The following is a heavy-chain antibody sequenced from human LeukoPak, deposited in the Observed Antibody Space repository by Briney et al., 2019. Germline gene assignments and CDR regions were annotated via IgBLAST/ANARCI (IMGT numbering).Heavy chain of an antibody. CDR3: GSFGYCSGGSCYRWFDP. J-gene: IGHJ5*02. D-gene: IGHD2-15*01. V-gene: IGHV3-48*03. CDR2: ISSSGGTI. CDR1: GFTFSDYE. Sequence: PGGSLRLSCAASGFTFSDYEMIWVRQAPGKGLEWLSYISSSGGTIYYADSVKGRFTISRDNAENSLYLQTNSLRAEDTGLYYCGSFGYCSGGSCYRWFDPWGQGTLVTVSS.